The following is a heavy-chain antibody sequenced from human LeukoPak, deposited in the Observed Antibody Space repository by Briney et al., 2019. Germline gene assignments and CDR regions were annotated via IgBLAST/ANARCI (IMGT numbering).Heavy chain of an antibody. Sequence: ASVRVSCKASGYTFTSYDISWVRQAPGQGLEWMGWISGYNGNTNYAQNFQARVTTTTDTSTNTAYMELRSLRSDDTAVYYCARSSLQLEPPRYWGQGTLVTVSS. D-gene: IGHD1-1*01. CDR3: ARSSLQLEPPRY. V-gene: IGHV1-18*01. CDR2: ISGYNGNT. J-gene: IGHJ4*02. CDR1: GYTFTSYD.